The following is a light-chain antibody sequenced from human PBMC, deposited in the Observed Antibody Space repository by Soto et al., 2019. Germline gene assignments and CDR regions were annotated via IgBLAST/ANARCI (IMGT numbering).Light chain of an antibody. V-gene: IGLV2-23*01. J-gene: IGLJ1*01. CDR3: CSYAGSSTSFDV. CDR1: SSDVGSYNL. CDR2: EGS. Sequence: QSALTQPASVSGSPGQSITISCTGTSSDVGSYNLVSWYQQHPGKAPKLMIYEGSKRPSGVSNRFSGSKSGNTASLTISGLQAEDEAEYYCCSYAGSSTSFDVFGTGTKLTVL.